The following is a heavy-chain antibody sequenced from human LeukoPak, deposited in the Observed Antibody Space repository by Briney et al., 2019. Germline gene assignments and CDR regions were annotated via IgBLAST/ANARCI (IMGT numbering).Heavy chain of an antibody. J-gene: IGHJ5*02. D-gene: IGHD3-10*01. V-gene: IGHV3-53*01. CDR1: GFIVSSNY. CDR2: IYSGGST. Sequence: GSLRLSCAASGFIVSSNYMSWVRQAPGKGLEWVSVIYSGGSTYYADSVKGRFTISRDNSKNTVYLQMNSLRAEDTAVYYCAKDWSGEQAGWFDPWGQGTLVTVSS. CDR3: AKDWSGEQAGWFDP.